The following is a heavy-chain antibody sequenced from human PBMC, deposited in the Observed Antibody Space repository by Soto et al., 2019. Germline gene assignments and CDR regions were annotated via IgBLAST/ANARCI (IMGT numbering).Heavy chain of an antibody. J-gene: IGHJ6*02. V-gene: IGHV3-30-3*01. D-gene: IGHD3-3*01. CDR1: GFTFSSYA. CDR2: ISYDGSNK. CDR3: ARGERFLEWLLSRYYYGMDV. Sequence: QVQLVESGGGVVQPGRSLRLSCAASGFTFSSYAMHWVHQAPGKGLEWVAVISYDGSNKYYADSVKGRFTISRDNSKNTLYLQMNSLRAEDTAVYYCARGERFLEWLLSRYYYGMDVWGQGTTVTVSS.